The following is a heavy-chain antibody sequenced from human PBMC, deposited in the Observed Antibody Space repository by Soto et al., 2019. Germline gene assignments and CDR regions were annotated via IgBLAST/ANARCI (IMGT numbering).Heavy chain of an antibody. J-gene: IGHJ6*03. V-gene: IGHV1-24*01. CDR3: ATPSPDILTGYYNYYYYYMDV. Sequence: GASVKVSCKVSGYTLTELSTHWVRQAPGKGLEWMGGFDPEDGETIYAQKFQGRVTVTEDTSTDTAYMELSSLRSEDTAVYYCATPSPDILTGYYNYYYYYMDVWGKGTTVTVSS. CDR1: GYTLTELS. D-gene: IGHD3-9*01. CDR2: FDPEDGET.